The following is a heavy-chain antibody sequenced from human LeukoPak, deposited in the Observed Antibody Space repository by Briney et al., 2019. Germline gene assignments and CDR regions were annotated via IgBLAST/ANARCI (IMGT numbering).Heavy chain of an antibody. CDR3: ARVVPAAIPLVDY. CDR1: GFAFSSYW. V-gene: IGHV3-74*01. Sequence: GGSLRLSCAASGFAFSSYWMHWVRQAPGKGLVWVSRINSDGSSTSYADSVKGRFTISRDNAKNTLYLQMNSLRAEDTAVYYCARVVPAAIPLVDYWGQGTLVTVSS. J-gene: IGHJ4*02. D-gene: IGHD2-2*02. CDR2: INSDGSST.